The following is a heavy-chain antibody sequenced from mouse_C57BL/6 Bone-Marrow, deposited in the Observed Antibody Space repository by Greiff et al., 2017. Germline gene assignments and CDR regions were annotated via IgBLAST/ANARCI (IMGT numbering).Heavy chain of an antibody. D-gene: IGHD2-4*01. V-gene: IGHV14-4*01. CDR2: IDPENGDT. CDR1: GFNIKDDY. J-gene: IGHJ2*01. Sequence: EVKVVESGAELVRPGASVKLSCTASGFNIKDDYMHWVKQRPEQGLEWIGWIDPENGDTEYASKFQGKATITADTSSNTAYLQLSSLTSEDTAVYYCTNYDYGRYYFDYWGQGTTLTVSS. CDR3: TNYDYGRYYFDY.